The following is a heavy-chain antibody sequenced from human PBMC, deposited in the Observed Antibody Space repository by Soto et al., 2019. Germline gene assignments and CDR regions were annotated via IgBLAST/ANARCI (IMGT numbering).Heavy chain of an antibody. Sequence: PGGSLRLSCAASEFTFSAGSSFSSYAMSWIRQAPGKGLEWLSAISGSGGSKYYANSLRGRFIISRDNSKNMVYLQMNSLRAEDTAVYYCAKDRGYSYGPLEYWGQGSLVTVSA. J-gene: IGHJ4*02. V-gene: IGHV3-23*01. CDR2: ISGSGGSK. CDR1: EFTFSAGSSFSSYA. D-gene: IGHD5-18*01. CDR3: AKDRGYSYGPLEY.